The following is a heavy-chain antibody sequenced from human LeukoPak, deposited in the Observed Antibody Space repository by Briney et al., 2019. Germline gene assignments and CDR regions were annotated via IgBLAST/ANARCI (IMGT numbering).Heavy chain of an antibody. CDR3: AIQQPGIPVPGTIYAFDI. Sequence: SETLSLTCAVSGGSFSGYYWSWIRQSPGKGLEWIGEINHSGTTNYNPSLKSRVTISVDTSKNQFSLKLSSVTAADTAVYYCAIQQPGIPVPGTIYAFDIWGQGTMVTVSS. CDR2: INHSGTT. D-gene: IGHD6-13*01. CDR1: GGSFSGYY. V-gene: IGHV4-34*01. J-gene: IGHJ3*02.